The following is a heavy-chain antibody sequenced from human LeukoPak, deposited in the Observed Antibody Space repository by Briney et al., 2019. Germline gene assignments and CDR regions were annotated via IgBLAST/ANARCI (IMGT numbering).Heavy chain of an antibody. J-gene: IGHJ6*02. CDR2: IYTSGST. CDR3: ARDQNYYYGMDV. CDR1: GGSISSYY. Sequence: SETLSLTCTVSGGSISSYYWSWIRQPAGKGLGWIGRIYTSGSTNYNPSLKSRVTMSVDTSKNQFSLKLSSVTAADTAVYYCARDQNYYYGMDVWGQGTTVTVSS. V-gene: IGHV4-4*07.